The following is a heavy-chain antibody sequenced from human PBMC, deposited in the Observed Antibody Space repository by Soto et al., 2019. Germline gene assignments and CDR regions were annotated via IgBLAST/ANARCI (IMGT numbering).Heavy chain of an antibody. CDR2: IYYSGST. D-gene: IGHD3-22*01. CDR1: GGSISSYY. CDR3: ARAVYDSSGYYYVEWFD. V-gene: IGHV4-59*01. Sequence: SETLSLTCTVSGGSISSYYWSWIRQPPGKGLEWIGYIYYSGSTNYNPSLKSRVTISVDTSKNQFSLKLSSVTAADTAVYYCARAVYDSSGYYYVEWFDWGHGTLVTVSS. J-gene: IGHJ4*01.